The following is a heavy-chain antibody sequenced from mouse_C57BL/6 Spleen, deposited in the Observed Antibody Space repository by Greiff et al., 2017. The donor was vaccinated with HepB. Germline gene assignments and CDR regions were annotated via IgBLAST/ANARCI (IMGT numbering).Heavy chain of an antibody. CDR3: ARSYSNSDY. D-gene: IGHD2-5*01. V-gene: IGHV1-50*01. Sequence: QVQLQQPGAKLVKPGASVKLSCKASGYTFTSYWMQWVKQRPGQGLEWIGEIDPSDSYTNYNQKFKGKATLTVDTSSSTAYMQLSSLTSEDSAVYYCARSYSNSDYWGQGTTLTVSS. CDR2: IDPSDSYT. J-gene: IGHJ2*01. CDR1: GYTFTSYW.